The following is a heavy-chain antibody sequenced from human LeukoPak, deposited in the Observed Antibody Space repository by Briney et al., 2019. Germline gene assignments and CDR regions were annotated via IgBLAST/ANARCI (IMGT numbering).Heavy chain of an antibody. V-gene: IGHV3-7*01. CDR1: GFTFSNHW. CDR2: IKEDGSGK. D-gene: IGHD3-9*01. CDR3: ARTYYDILTGYNPYFDY. Sequence: GGSLRLSCAASGFTFSNHWMSWVRQAPGKGLEWVANIKEDGSGKYYIDSVKGRFTISRDNAKNSLYLQMNSLRAEDTAVYYCARTYYDILTGYNPYFDYWGQGILVTVSS. J-gene: IGHJ4*02.